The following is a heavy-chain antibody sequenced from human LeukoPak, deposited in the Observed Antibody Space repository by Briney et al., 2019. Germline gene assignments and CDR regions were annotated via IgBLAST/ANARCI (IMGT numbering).Heavy chain of an antibody. D-gene: IGHD6-19*01. Sequence: GGSLRLSCAASGFHFTQYWMSWVRQAPGKGLEGVANITPEGSEKNYVDSVKGRFTISRDTAKNSLYLQMNSLRAEDTAVYYCARVLAMPGAAGNFDSWGQGTLVTVSS. V-gene: IGHV3-7*01. CDR2: ITPEGSEK. J-gene: IGHJ4*02. CDR3: ARVLAMPGAAGNFDS. CDR1: GFHFTQYW.